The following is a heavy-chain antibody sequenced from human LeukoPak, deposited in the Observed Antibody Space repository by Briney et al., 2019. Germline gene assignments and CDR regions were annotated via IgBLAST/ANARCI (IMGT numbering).Heavy chain of an antibody. D-gene: IGHD3-3*01. Sequence: SETLSLTCTVSGGSISSSSYYWSWIRQPPGKGLEWIGYIYHSGSTYYNPSLKSRVTISVDRSKNQFSLRLSSVTAADTAVYYCARAPYVLRFLGWSYFDYWGQGTLVTVSS. J-gene: IGHJ4*02. V-gene: IGHV4-30-2*01. CDR1: GGSISSSSYY. CDR3: ARAPYVLRFLGWSYFDY. CDR2: IYHSGST.